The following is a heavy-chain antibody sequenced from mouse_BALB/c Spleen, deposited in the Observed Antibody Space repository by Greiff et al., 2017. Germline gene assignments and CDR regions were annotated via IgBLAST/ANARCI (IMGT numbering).Heavy chain of an antibody. V-gene: IGHV3-6*02. CDR2: ISYDGSN. Sequence: EVQLQQSGPGLVKPSQSLSLTCSVTGYSITSGYYWNWIRQFPGNKLEWMGYISYDGSNNYNPSLKNRISITRDTSKNQFFLKLNSVTTEDTATYYCANWDGVDYWGQGTSVTVSS. D-gene: IGHD4-1*01. J-gene: IGHJ4*01. CDR3: ANWDGVDY. CDR1: GYSITSGYY.